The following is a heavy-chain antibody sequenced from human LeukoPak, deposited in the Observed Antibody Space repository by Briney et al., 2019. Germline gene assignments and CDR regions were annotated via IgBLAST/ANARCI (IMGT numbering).Heavy chain of an antibody. CDR2: INPSGGRT. D-gene: IGHD3-10*01. V-gene: IGHV1-46*01. Sequence: ASVKVSCKASGYTFTNYYIHWVRQAPGQGLEWVGMINPSGGRTSYAQRFQGRVTVTTDTSTSTVYMELSSLRSEDTAVYYCARERFRGNIYYFDYWGQGTLVTVSS. CDR3: ARERFRGNIYYFDY. CDR1: GYTFTNYY. J-gene: IGHJ4*02.